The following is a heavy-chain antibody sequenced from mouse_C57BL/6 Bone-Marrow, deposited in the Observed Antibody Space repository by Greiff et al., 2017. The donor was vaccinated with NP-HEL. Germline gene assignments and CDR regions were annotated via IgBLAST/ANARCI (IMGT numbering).Heavy chain of an antibody. CDR2: IWSGGST. CDR3: AIYYGNYVRAMDY. V-gene: IGHV2-2*01. Sequence: VKLVESGPGLVQPSQSLSITCTVSGFSLTSYGVHWVRQSPGKGLEWLGVIWSGGSTDYNAAFISRLSISKDNSKSQVFFKMNSLQADDTAIYYCAIYYGNYVRAMDYWGQGTSVTVSS. J-gene: IGHJ4*01. D-gene: IGHD2-1*01. CDR1: GFSLTSYG.